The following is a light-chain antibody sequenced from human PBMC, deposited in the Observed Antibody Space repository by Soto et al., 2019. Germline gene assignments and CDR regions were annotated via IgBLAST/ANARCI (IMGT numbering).Light chain of an antibody. CDR3: QQYNDWPPIT. V-gene: IGKV3-15*01. J-gene: IGKJ4*01. CDR2: DAS. Sequence: EIVWSHSPVTLSXSPGEISXLXSXXIQSVSSSNLAWYQQKPGQAPRLLIFDASTRATGIPDRFTGRGSGTEFTLTISSLQSEDSAVYFCQQYNDWPPITFGGGTKVDIK. CDR1: QSVSSSN.